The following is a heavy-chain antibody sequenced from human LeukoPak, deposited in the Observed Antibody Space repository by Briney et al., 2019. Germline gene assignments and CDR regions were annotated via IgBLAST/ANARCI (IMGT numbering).Heavy chain of an antibody. V-gene: IGHV4-30-4*01. J-gene: IGHJ6*02. D-gene: IGHD4-11*01. CDR3: ARDYSNYDYYYYGMDV. Sequence: SETLSLTCTVSGGSISSGDYYWSWIRQPPGKGLEWIGYIYYSGSTYYNPSLKSRVTISVDTSKNQFSLKLSSVTAADTAVYYCARDYSNYDYYYYGMDVWGQGTTVTVSS. CDR1: GGSISSGDYY. CDR2: IYYSGST.